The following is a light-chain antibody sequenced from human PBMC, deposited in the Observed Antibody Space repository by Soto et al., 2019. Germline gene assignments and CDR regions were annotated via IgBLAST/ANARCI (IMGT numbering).Light chain of an antibody. Sequence: DIQMTQSPSTLSGSGEDRVSITSRASQSISSWLAWYQQKPGKAPKLLIYDACSLESGVPSRFSGSGSGTEFTLTISSLQPDDFATYYCQQYNSYRWTFGQGTKVDI. J-gene: IGKJ1*01. CDR2: DAC. CDR1: QSISSW. V-gene: IGKV1-5*01. CDR3: QQYNSYRWT.